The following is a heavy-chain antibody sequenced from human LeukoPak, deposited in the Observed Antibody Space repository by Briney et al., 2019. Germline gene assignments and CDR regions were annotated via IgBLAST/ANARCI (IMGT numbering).Heavy chain of an antibody. CDR2: ISAYNGNT. D-gene: IGHD2-2*01. CDR1: GYTFTSYG. V-gene: IGHV1-18*01. J-gene: IGHJ4*02. CDR3: ARVMGVVVPAAFDY. Sequence: GASVKVSCKASGYTFTSYGISWVRQAPGQGLEWMGWISAYNGNTNYAQKPQGRVTMTTDTSTSTAYMELRSLRSDDTAVYYCARVMGVVVPAAFDYWGQGTLVTVSS.